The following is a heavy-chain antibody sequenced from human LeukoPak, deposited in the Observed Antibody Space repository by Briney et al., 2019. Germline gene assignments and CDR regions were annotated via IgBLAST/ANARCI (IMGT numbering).Heavy chain of an antibody. J-gene: IGHJ3*02. V-gene: IGHV1-18*01. Sequence: GASVTVSCKASGYTFTSYGISWVRQAPGQGLEWMGWISAYNGNTNYAQKLQGRVTMTTDTSTSTAYMELRSLRSDDTAVYYCAALWFGRTDAFDIWGQETLVTVSS. CDR1: GYTFTSYG. D-gene: IGHD3-10*01. CDR2: ISAYNGNT. CDR3: AALWFGRTDAFDI.